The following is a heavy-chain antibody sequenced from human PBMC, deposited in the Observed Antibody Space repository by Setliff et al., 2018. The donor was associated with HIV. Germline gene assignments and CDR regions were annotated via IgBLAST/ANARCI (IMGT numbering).Heavy chain of an antibody. CDR2: ISAYNGDT. CDR1: GDTFISYG. Sequence: ASVKVSCKASGDTFISYGINWVRQAPGQGLEWMGWISAYNGDTKYAKKFQGRVTMTTDTSTSTAYMELRSLRSDDTAVYYCASGRGEYSSGWYRNALDIWGQGTMVTVSS. V-gene: IGHV1-18*01. J-gene: IGHJ3*02. CDR3: ASGRGEYSSGWYRNALDI. D-gene: IGHD6-19*01.